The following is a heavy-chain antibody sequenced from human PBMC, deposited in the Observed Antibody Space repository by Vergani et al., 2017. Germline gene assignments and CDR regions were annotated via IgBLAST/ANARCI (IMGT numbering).Heavy chain of an antibody. Sequence: QVQLQESGPGLVKPSETLSLTCTVSGGSISSYYWSWIRQPPGKGLEWIGYIYYSGSTNYNPSLKSRVTISVDTSKNQFSLKLSSVTAADPAVYYCARDSHRIVVWGQGTLVTVSS. J-gene: IGHJ4*02. CDR2: IYYSGST. CDR1: GGSISSYY. V-gene: IGHV4-59*01. CDR3: ARDSHRIVV. D-gene: IGHD2-15*01.